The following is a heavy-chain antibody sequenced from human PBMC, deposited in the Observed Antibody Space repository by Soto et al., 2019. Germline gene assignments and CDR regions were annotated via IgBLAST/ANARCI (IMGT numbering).Heavy chain of an antibody. Sequence: QLQLQESGPGLVKPSETLSLTCTVSGGSISSSSYYWGWIRQPPGKGLEWIGSIYYSGSTYYNPSLMSRVTISVDTSKNQFSLKLSSVTDADTAVYYCARLSRDPPYGDSRTTAFDIWGQGTMVTVSS. CDR2: IYYSGST. D-gene: IGHD4-17*01. J-gene: IGHJ3*02. CDR1: GGSISSSSYY. V-gene: IGHV4-39*01. CDR3: ARLSRDPPYGDSRTTAFDI.